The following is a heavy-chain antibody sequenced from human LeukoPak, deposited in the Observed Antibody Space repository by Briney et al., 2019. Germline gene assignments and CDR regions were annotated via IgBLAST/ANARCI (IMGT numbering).Heavy chain of an antibody. CDR1: GFTFSSYA. CDR2: ISGSATSA. D-gene: IGHD3-3*02. J-gene: IGHJ4*02. V-gene: IGHV3-23*01. Sequence: GGSLRLSCAASGFTFSSYAMSCVRQAPGKGLNWVSTISGSATSAYYADSVKGLFTISRDNSKNTLYLQMNSLRAEDTAVYYCAKRRSISLGHDYWGQGALVTVSS. CDR3: AKRRSISLGHDY.